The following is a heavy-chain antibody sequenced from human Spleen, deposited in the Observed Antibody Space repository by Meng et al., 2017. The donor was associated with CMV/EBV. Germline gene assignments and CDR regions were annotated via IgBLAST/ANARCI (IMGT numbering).Heavy chain of an antibody. CDR2: IYYSVST. CDR3: ARYTYGYYYYGLDV. J-gene: IGHJ6*02. CDR1: GGSFSGYS. Sequence: SQTLSLTCAVYGGSFSGYSWSWIRQPPGKGLEWIGSIYYSVSTYYNPSLKSRVTISVDTSKNQFSLKLSSVTAADTAVFYCARYTYGYYYYGLDVWGQGTTVTVSS. V-gene: IGHV4-34*01. D-gene: IGHD3-10*01.